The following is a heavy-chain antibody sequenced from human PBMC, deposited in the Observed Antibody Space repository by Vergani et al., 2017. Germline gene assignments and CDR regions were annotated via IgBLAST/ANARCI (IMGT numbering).Heavy chain of an antibody. D-gene: IGHD2-2*01. J-gene: IGHJ5*02. CDR2: IYTGDSDT. CDR3: ARLPRYCSSTSCYDWFDP. CDR1: GYSFTSYW. V-gene: IGHV5-51*01. Sequence: EVQLVQSGAEVKKPGESLKISCKGSGYSFTSYWIGWVRQMPGKGLEWMGIIYTGDSDTRYSPSFQGQVTISADKSISTAYLQWSSLKASDTAMYYCARLPRYCSSTSCYDWFDPWGQGTLVTVSS.